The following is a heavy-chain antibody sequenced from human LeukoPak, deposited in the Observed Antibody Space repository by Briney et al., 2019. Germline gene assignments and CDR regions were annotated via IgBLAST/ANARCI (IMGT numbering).Heavy chain of an antibody. CDR3: ARGTAVWFGPEDWFDP. J-gene: IGHJ5*02. CDR1: GGSISSGSYY. D-gene: IGHD3-10*01. V-gene: IGHV4-61*02. Sequence: KTSETLSLTCTVSGGSISSGSYYWSWIRQPAGKGLEWIGRIYTSGSTNYNPSLKSRVTISVDTSKNQFSLKLSSVTAADTAVYYCARGTAVWFGPEDWFDPWGQGTLVTVSS. CDR2: IYTSGST.